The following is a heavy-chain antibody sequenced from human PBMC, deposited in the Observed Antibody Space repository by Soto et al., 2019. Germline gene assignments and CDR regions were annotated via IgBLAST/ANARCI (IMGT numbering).Heavy chain of an antibody. D-gene: IGHD1-26*01. CDR3: ARDVGAMYFYCDN. CDR2: ISGSGGST. V-gene: IGHV3-23*01. Sequence: EVQLLESGGGLVQPGGSLRLSCAASGFTFSTYAMTWVRQAPGKGLEWVSGISGSGGSTYYADSVRGRFTISRDNSKNTLYGQMTSVRADDTAVYYCARDVGAMYFYCDNWGQGTLVTVSS. J-gene: IGHJ4*02. CDR1: GFTFSTYA.